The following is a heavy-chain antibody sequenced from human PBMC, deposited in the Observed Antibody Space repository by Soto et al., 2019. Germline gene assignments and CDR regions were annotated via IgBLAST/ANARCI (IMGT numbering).Heavy chain of an antibody. Sequence: LVTKSLTNTVLDGSIRSYYWSWIRQPQGKGLEWIGYIYYSGSTNYNPSLKSRVTISVDTSKNQFSLKLSSATAADTAVYYCARASIAVAGTGGWFDPWGQGTLVTVSS. J-gene: IGHJ5*02. CDR2: IYYSGST. CDR1: DGSIRSYY. D-gene: IGHD6-19*01. CDR3: ARASIAVAGTGGWFDP. V-gene: IGHV4-59*01.